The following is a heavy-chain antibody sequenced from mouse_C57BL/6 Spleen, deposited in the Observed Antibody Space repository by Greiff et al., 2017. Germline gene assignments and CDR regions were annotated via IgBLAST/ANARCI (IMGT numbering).Heavy chain of an antibody. J-gene: IGHJ2*01. Sequence: QVHVKQPGAELVMPGASVKLSCKASGYTFTSSWMHWVKQRPGQGLEWIGEIDPSDSYTNYNQKFKGKSTLTVDKSSSTAYMQLSSLTSEDSAVYYCARGNPLITTVVAEYYFDYWGQGTTLTVSS. CDR3: ARGNPLITTVVAEYYFDY. CDR1: GYTFTSSW. CDR2: IDPSDSYT. D-gene: IGHD1-1*01. V-gene: IGHV1-69*01.